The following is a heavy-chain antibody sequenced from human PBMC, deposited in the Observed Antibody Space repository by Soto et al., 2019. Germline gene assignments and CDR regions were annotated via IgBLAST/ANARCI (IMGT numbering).Heavy chain of an antibody. V-gene: IGHV1-18*01. CDR1: GYTFSSYH. Sequence: QIQLVQSGAEVKKPGASVKVSCKASGYTFSSYHITWVRQAPGQGLEWMGWISAYNGNTNYAQNLQGRVTMTTDPSTSTAYRELRSLRSDDTAVYYCARDLPPVDYCGQGTLVTVSS. CDR3: ARDLPPVDY. CDR2: ISAYNGNT. J-gene: IGHJ4*02.